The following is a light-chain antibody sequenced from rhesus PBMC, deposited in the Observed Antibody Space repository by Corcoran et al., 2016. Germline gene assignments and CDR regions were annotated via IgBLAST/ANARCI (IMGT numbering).Light chain of an antibody. CDR2: KVT. CDR1: QSLLHSNGNTY. J-gene: IGKJ2*01. CDR3: MRSTKDPS. Sequence: DIVMTQTPLSLPVTPGEPASISCRSIQSLLHSNGNTYLDWYLQKPGQSQRFLIYKVTNREPGVPDRFSGSGSGTDFTLKISRVEPEVVGVCYCMRSTKDPSFGQGTKVEIK. V-gene: IGKV2-68*01.